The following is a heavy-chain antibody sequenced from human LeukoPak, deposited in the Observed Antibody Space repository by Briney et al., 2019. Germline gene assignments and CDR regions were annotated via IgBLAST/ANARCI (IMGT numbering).Heavy chain of an antibody. D-gene: IGHD3-10*01. V-gene: IGHV4-59*01. CDR2: IYYSGST. J-gene: IGHJ5*02. CDR3: ARVHYYGSGSRSFWFDP. CDR1: GGSISSYY. Sequence: SETLSLTCTVSGGSISSYYWSWIRQPPGKGLEWIGYIYYSGSTNCNPSLKSRVTISVDTSKNQFSLKLSSVTAADTAVYYCARVHYYGSGSRSFWFDPWGQGTLVTVSS.